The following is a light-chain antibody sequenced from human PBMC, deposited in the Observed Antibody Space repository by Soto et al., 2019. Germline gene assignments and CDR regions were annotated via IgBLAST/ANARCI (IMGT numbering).Light chain of an antibody. CDR3: SSYTSSSTLV. V-gene: IGLV2-14*01. CDR1: SSDVGGYNY. Sequence: QSVLTPPASVSGSPGQSITISCTGTSSDVGGYNYVAWYQHHACKVPKLMIYEVSNRPSGVSNRFSGSKSGNTSSLTISGLQAEEEAAYYCSSYTSSSTLVFGTGTKVTVL. J-gene: IGLJ1*01. CDR2: EVS.